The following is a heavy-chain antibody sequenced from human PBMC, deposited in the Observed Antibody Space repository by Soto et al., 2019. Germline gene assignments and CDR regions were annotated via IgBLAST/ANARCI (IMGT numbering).Heavy chain of an antibody. J-gene: IGHJ4*02. D-gene: IGHD6-6*01. Sequence: EVQLVESGGGLVIPGGSLRLSCATSGFTFSNAWMSWVRQTPGKGLEWVGRIKSKTDGATTDYAAPVKGRFTISRDDSKSTLYLQLNSLEIEDTAIYYCTTEFYSSASGYWGQGTPVTVSS. V-gene: IGHV3-15*01. CDR2: IKSKTDGATT. CDR1: GFTFSNAW. CDR3: TTEFYSSASGY.